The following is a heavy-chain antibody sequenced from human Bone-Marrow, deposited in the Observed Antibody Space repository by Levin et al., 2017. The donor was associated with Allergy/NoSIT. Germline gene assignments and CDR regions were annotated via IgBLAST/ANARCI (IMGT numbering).Heavy chain of an antibody. CDR2: IRDKANSYRT. CDR3: VRVAQEYNSNSYKPFDI. D-gene: IGHD6-13*01. V-gene: IGHV3-72*01. J-gene: IGHJ3*02. CDR1: GFTFSERY. Sequence: LSLTCAASGFTFSERYMDWVRRAPGRGLEWLARIRDKANSYRTEYAASVKGRFTISRDDSKSSLYLQMNSLRTEDTAVYYCVRVAQEYNSNSYKPFDIWGQGTVVTVSS.